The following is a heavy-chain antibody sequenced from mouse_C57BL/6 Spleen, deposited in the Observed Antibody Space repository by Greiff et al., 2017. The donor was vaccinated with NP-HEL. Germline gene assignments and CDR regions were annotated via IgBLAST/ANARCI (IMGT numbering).Heavy chain of an antibody. CDR3: ARLGGDGFDY. Sequence: VQLQQSGPELVKPGASVKISCKASGYSFTSYYIHWVKQRPGQGLEWIGWIYPGSGNTTYNEKFKGKATLTADTSSSTAYMQLSSLTSEDSAVYYCARLGGDGFDYWGQGTTLTVSS. J-gene: IGHJ2*01. CDR2: IYPGSGNT. D-gene: IGHD2-3*01. CDR1: GYSFTSYY. V-gene: IGHV1-66*01.